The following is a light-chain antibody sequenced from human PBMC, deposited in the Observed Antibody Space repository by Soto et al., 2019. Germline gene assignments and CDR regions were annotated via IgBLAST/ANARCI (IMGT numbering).Light chain of an antibody. Sequence: EIVLTQSPGTLSLSPGERATLSCRASQSISSSYLAWYQQKSGQAPRLLIYGASSRATGIPDRFSGSGSGTDFSLTISTLEPEDFAVYYCPQYGGSPYTFGQGTKLEIK. CDR2: GAS. J-gene: IGKJ2*01. CDR3: PQYGGSPYT. CDR1: QSISSSY. V-gene: IGKV3-20*01.